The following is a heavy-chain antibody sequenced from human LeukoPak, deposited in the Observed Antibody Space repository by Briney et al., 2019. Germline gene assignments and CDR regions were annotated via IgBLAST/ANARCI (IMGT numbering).Heavy chain of an antibody. CDR1: GFTLSNFW. D-gene: IGHD2-15*01. CDR3: ARERQDLDH. V-gene: IGHV3-7*01. J-gene: IGHJ4*02. CDR2: IKQDGSEK. Sequence: GGSLRLSCAASGFTLSNFWMSWVRQAPGKGLEWVANIKQDGSEKHYVDSVKGRFTISRDNAKNSLYLRMNSLRAEDTAVYYCARERQDLDHWGQGTLVSVST.